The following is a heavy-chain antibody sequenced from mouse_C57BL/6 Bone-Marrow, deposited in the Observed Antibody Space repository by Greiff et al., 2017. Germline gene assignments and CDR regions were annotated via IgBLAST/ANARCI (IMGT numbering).Heavy chain of an antibody. V-gene: IGHV5-9*01. D-gene: IGHD1-1*01. J-gene: IGHJ1*03. CDR1: GFTFSSYT. Sequence: EVKLVESGGGLVKPGGSLKLSCAASGFTFSSYTMSWFRQTPEKRLQWVAAISGGGGNTYYPDSVKGRFTISRDNDKNILYLQMSSLRSEDTALYYWSRQVTSVLATKYFDVWGTGTTVTVSS. CDR2: ISGGGGNT. CDR3: SRQVTSVLATKYFDV.